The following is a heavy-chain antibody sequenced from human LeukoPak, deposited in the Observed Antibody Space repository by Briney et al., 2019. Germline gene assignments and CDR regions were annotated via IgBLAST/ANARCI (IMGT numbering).Heavy chain of an antibody. V-gene: IGHV1-18*01. CDR1: GYTFTSYG. D-gene: IGHD6-19*01. J-gene: IGHJ6*02. CDR2: ISAYNGNT. CDR3: ASAPSPQWLVPTYDYYGMDV. Sequence: GASVKVSCKASGYTFTSYGISWVRQAPGQGLEWMGWISAYNGNTNYAQKLQGRVTMTTDTSTSTAYMELRSLRSDDTAVYYCASAPSPQWLVPTYDYYGMDVWGQGTTVTVSS.